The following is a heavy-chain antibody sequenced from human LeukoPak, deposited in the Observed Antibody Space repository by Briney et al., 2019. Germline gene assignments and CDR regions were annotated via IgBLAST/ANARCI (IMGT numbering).Heavy chain of an antibody. V-gene: IGHV5-51*01. Sequence: GESLKISCKGSEYSFATYWIGWVLQMPGQGLEWMGIIFPGDSDTRYSPSFQGQVTISADKSISTAYLQWSSLKASDTAIYYCASEYCSGGNCYFDYWGQGTLVTVSS. D-gene: IGHD2-15*01. J-gene: IGHJ4*02. CDR2: IFPGDSDT. CDR3: ASEYCSGGNCYFDY. CDR1: EYSFATYW.